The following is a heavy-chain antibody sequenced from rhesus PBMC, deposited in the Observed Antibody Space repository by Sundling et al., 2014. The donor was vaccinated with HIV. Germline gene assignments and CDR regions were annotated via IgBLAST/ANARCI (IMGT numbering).Heavy chain of an antibody. CDR2: IRKKNNDGIA. Sequence: EVRLVESGGGLVQPGGSLRLSCEASGFTFSDFYMSWVRQAPGKGPEWVGFIRKKNNDGIAEYAASVKGRFTISRDDSKSIASLQMNSLKSEDTAVYYCARGQSLDYWGQGVLVTVSS. CDR3: ARGQSLDY. CDR1: GFTFSDFY. J-gene: IGHJ4*01. V-gene: IGHV3-116*02.